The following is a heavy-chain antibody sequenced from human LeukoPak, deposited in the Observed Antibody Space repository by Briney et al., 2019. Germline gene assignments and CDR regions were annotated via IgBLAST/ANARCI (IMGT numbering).Heavy chain of an antibody. CDR3: ARESSDYYYYGMDV. J-gene: IGHJ6*02. CDR2: IYSGGST. Sequence: PGGSLRLSCAASGFTVSSNYMSRVRQAPGKGLEWVSVIYSGGSTYYADSVKGRFTISRDNSKNTLYLQMNSLRAEDTAVSYCARESSDYYYYGMDVWGQGTTVTVSS. CDR1: GFTVSSNY. V-gene: IGHV3-53*01.